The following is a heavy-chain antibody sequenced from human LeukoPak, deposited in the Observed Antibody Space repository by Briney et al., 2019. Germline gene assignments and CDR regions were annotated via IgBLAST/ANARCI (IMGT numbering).Heavy chain of an antibody. J-gene: IGHJ3*02. CDR1: GGSISSGDYY. Sequence: PSETLSLTCTVSGGSISSGDYYWSWIRQPPGKGLEWIGYIYYSGSTYYNPSLKSRVTISVDTSKNRFSLKLSSVTAAHTAVYYCATHSSGYDSGNDAFDIWGQGTMVTVSS. V-gene: IGHV4-30-4*08. D-gene: IGHD3-22*01. CDR3: ATHSSGYDSGNDAFDI. CDR2: IYYSGST.